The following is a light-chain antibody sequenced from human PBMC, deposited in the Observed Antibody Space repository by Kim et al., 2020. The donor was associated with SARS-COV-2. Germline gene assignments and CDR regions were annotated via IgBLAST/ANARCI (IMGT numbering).Light chain of an antibody. V-gene: IGLV1-44*01. J-gene: IGLJ2*01. CDR3: ATYDDSLNGPV. CDR2: SSN. CDR1: SSNIGSNT. Sequence: QYVLTQPPSASGTPGQRVTISCSGNSSNIGSNTVNWYQQLPGTAPKLLIYSSNQRPSGVPDRISASKSGTSASLAISGLQSEDEADYYCATYDDSLNGPVFGGGTQLTVL.